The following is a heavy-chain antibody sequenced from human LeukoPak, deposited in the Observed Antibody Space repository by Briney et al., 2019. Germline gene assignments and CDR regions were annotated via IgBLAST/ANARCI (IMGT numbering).Heavy chain of an antibody. D-gene: IGHD6-13*01. Sequence: GGSLRLSCAASGFTFSSFAMSWVRQAPGKGLEWVSAISDSGGTTYYADSVKGRFTISRDNSKNTLYLQMSSLRAEDTAVYYCSLVPNYWGQGTLVTVSS. J-gene: IGHJ4*02. CDR3: SLVPNY. CDR2: ISDSGGTT. V-gene: IGHV3-23*01. CDR1: GFTFSSFA.